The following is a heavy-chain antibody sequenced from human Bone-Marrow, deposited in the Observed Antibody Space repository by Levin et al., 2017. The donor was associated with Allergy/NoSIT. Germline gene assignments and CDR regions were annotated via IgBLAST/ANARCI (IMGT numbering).Heavy chain of an antibody. V-gene: IGHV5-10-1*01. D-gene: IGHD4-23*01. Sequence: KRGESLKISCEASGYLFTTYWISWVRQMPGEGLQWMGRIDPSDSYTIFNPSFEGRVTVSADRSSNTAYLQWTSLEASDTATYFWARETTVVTGARSYFAMDVWGQGTTVTVSS. CDR3: ARETTVVTGARSYFAMDV. J-gene: IGHJ6*02. CDR1: GYLFTTYW. CDR2: IDPSDSYT.